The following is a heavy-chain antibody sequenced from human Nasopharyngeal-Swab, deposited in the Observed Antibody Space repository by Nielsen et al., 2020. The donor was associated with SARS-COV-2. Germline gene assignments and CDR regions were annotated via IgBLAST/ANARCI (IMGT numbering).Heavy chain of an antibody. CDR2: NSAYNGNT. Sequence: WVRQAPGQGLEWMGGNSAYNGNTNYAQKLQGRVTMTTDTSTSTAYMELRSLRSDYTAVYYCARGGSYLTGPADYWGQGTLVTVSS. CDR3: ARGGSYLTGPADY. D-gene: IGHD1-26*01. V-gene: IGHV1-18*01. J-gene: IGHJ4*02.